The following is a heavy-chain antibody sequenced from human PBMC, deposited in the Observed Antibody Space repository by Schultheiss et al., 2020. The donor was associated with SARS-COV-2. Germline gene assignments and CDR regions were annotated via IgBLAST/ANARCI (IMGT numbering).Heavy chain of an antibody. CDR3: ARGQGGGIAARYSYYYYGMDV. CDR1: GGSISSYY. CDR2: INHSGST. V-gene: IGHV4-34*01. D-gene: IGHD6-6*01. J-gene: IGHJ6*02. Sequence: GSLRLSCTVSGGSISSYYWSWIRQPPGKGLEWIGEINHSGSTNYNPSLKSRVTISVDTSKNQFSLKLSSVTAADTAVYYCARGQGGGIAARYSYYYYGMDVWGQGTTVTVSS.